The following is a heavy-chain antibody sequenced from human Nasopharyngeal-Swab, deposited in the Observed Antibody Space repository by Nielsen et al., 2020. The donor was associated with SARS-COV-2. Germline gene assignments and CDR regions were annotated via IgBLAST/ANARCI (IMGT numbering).Heavy chain of an antibody. V-gene: IGHV3-7*03. CDR2: INQDGSEK. CDR3: AGPSLFLAAGMDV. D-gene: IGHD6-25*01. CDR1: GFTFSDYW. J-gene: IGHJ6*02. Sequence: GESLKISCVVSGFTFSDYWMSWVRQAPGKGLEWVSHINQDGSEKYYVDSMKGRFTISRDNSKNTLYLQMNSLRAEDTAVYYCAGPSLFLAAGMDVWGQGTTVTVSS.